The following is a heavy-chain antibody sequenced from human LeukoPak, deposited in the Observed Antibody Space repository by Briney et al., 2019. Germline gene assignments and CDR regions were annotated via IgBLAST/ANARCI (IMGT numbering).Heavy chain of an antibody. CDR3: ARDVVVPAAIVDQNWFDP. J-gene: IGHJ5*02. CDR2: ISSSGSTI. Sequence: GGSLRLSCAASGFTFSDYYMSWIRQAPGKGLEWVSYISSSGSTIYYADSVKGRFTISRDNAKNSLYLQMNSLRAEDTAVYYCARDVVVPAAIVDQNWFDPWGQGTLVTVSS. V-gene: IGHV3-11*04. CDR1: GFTFSDYY. D-gene: IGHD2-2*02.